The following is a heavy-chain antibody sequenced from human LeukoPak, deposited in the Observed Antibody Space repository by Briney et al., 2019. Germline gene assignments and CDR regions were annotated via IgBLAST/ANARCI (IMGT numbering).Heavy chain of an antibody. Sequence: GGSLRLSCAASGFTFSSHWMTWVRQAPGKGLDWVTNINQDGSEEYYVDSLMGRFSISRDNAKKSLYLRMNSLRADDTAVYYCARDATPDGVVLDYWGQGALVTVSS. CDR3: ARDATPDGVVLDY. V-gene: IGHV3-7*05. CDR2: INQDGSEE. D-gene: IGHD2-8*02. CDR1: GFTFSSHW. J-gene: IGHJ4*02.